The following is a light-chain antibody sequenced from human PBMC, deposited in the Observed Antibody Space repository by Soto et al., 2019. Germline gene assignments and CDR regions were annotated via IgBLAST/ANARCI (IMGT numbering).Light chain of an antibody. CDR1: QSISIY. Sequence: DIQMTQSPSSLSASVGDRVTITCRASQSISIYLNWYQEKPGKAPKLLIYAASSLQGGVTSRFSGGGSGTDFTLAISSLQPEDCATYYCQQTYAPPYTFGQVTKLQIK. J-gene: IGKJ2*01. V-gene: IGKV1-39*01. CDR2: AAS. CDR3: QQTYAPPYT.